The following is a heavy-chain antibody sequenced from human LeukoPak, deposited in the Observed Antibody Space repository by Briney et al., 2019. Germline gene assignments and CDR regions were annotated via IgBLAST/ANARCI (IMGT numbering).Heavy chain of an antibody. V-gene: IGHV4-31*03. CDR2: IHSSGST. Sequence: SETLSLTCTVSGGPINSGGYYWSWIRQHPGKGLEWIGHIHSSGSTDYNPSLKSRVTISADTSKNQFSLRLSSVTAADTAVYYCAREKISSWYNAFDIWGQGTTVTVPS. CDR1: GGPINSGGYY. CDR3: AREKISSWYNAFDI. J-gene: IGHJ3*02. D-gene: IGHD6-13*01.